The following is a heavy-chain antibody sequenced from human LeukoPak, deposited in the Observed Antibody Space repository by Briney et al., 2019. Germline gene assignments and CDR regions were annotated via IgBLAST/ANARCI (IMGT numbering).Heavy chain of an antibody. J-gene: IGHJ4*02. CDR2: ITSGGGNT. D-gene: IGHD6-19*01. V-gene: IGHV3-23*01. Sequence: PGGSLRLSCAASGFTFISYAMSWVRQAPGKGLEWVSAITSGGGNTYYADSLKGRFTISRDNSKNTLYLQMNSLRAEDTAVYYCAKGGSGWSDDWGQGTLVTVFS. CDR3: AKGGSGWSDD. CDR1: GFTFISYA.